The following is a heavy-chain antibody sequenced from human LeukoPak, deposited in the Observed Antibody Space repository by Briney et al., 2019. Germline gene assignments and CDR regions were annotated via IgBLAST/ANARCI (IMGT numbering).Heavy chain of an antibody. CDR1: GFTFSSYA. CDR2: ISGSGDST. D-gene: IGHD2-15*01. Sequence: GGSLRLSCAASGFTFSSYAMSWVRQAPGKGREGVSIISGSGDSTFYADSVEGRFTISRDNSKNTVYLKMNNLRHEDTAVYYCTSDSGYCSGSSCYGGDIWGQGPMVPVSS. V-gene: IGHV3-23*01. J-gene: IGHJ3*02. CDR3: TSDSGYCSGSSCYGGDI.